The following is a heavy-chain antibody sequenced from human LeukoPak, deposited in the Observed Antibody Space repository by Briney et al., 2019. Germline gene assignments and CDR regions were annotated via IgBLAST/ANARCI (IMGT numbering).Heavy chain of an antibody. V-gene: IGHV3-7*01. CDR1: GFTFSSYW. CDR2: IKQDGSEK. CDR3: ARDYYYDSSGYYYEGSGVNY. Sequence: GGSLRLSCAAPGFTFSSYWMSWVRQAPGKGLEWVANIKQDGSEKYYVDSVKGRLTISRDNAKNSLYLQMNSLRAGDTAVYYCARDYYYDSSGYYYEGSGVNYRGQGTLVTVSS. J-gene: IGHJ4*02. D-gene: IGHD3-22*01.